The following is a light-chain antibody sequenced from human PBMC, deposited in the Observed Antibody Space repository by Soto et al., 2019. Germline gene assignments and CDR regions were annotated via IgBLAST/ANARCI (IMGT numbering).Light chain of an antibody. CDR2: DNN. V-gene: IGLV1-51*01. CDR1: SSNIGNNY. CDR3: GTWDSSPSTGV. J-gene: IGLJ2*01. Sequence: QSVLTQPPSVSAAPGQEVTISCSGSSSNIGNNYVSCYQQVPGTAPKLLIYDNNKRPSGITDRFSGSKAGTAATLGITGLQPGDEADYDGGTWDSSPSTGVFGGGTKLTVL.